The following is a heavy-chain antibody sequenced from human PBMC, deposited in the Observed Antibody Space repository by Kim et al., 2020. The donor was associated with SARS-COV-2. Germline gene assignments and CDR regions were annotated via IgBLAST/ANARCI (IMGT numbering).Heavy chain of an antibody. V-gene: IGHV2-5*01. CDR3: AHISGSYRY. D-gene: IGHD1-26*01. J-gene: IGHJ4*02. CDR2: DDK. Sequence: DDKRYSPALKSRLTITKDTSKNQVVLTMTNMDPVDTATYYCAHISGSYRYWGQGTLVTVSS.